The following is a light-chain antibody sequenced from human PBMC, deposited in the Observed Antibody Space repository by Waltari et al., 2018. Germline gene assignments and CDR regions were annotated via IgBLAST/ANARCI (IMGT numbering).Light chain of an antibody. J-gene: IGLJ3*02. CDR2: RDT. CDR3: QSTDSSGSFVV. CDR1: ALPRDF. V-gene: IGLV3-25*03. Sequence: SSELTPPPSVSVPPGQTARITCSGAALPRDFTSWYQQKPGQAPILLMFRDTEGPSGIPERFSGSTSGTLVTLTITGVQAEDVADYYCQSTDSSGSFVVFGGGTKLTVL.